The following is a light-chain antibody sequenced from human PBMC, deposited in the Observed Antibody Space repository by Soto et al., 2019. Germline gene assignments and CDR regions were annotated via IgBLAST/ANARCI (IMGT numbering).Light chain of an antibody. CDR3: LQGNTYPYT. V-gene: IGKV1-17*03. J-gene: IGKJ1*01. CDR1: RGINND. CDR2: GAS. Sequence: DIQMTQSPSAMSASVGDRVTITCRARRGINNDLAWFQQQPGKAPKCLIYGASKLQSGVPSRFGGSASGTEFTLTISGLQPEDLATYYWLQGNTYPYTFGQGTRVEVK.